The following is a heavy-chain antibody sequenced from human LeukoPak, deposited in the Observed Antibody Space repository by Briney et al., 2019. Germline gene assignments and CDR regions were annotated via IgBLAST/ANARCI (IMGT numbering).Heavy chain of an antibody. CDR2: IGTAGDT. V-gene: IGHV3-13*04. J-gene: IGHJ4*02. Sequence: GGSLRLSCAASGFTFSSYDMHWVRQATGEGLEWVSTIGTAGDTYYADSVEGRFTISRENAKNSVHLQMNSLRAGDTAVYYCGRVVAGYREYYFDYWGQGTLVTVSS. D-gene: IGHD6-19*01. CDR3: GRVVAGYREYYFDY. CDR1: GFTFSSYD.